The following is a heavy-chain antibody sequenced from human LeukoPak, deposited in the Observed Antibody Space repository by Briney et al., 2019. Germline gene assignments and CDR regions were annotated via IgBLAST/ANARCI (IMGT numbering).Heavy chain of an antibody. D-gene: IGHD5-12*01. Sequence: PSETLSRTGAGYGWSFSGYYWSWIRQPPGKGLEWIGEINHSGSTHYNPSLKSRVIISVDTSKNKFSLQLSSVTAADTAVYYCARRGLSGYPHDYWGQGTLVTVSS. CDR2: INHSGST. CDR3: ARRGLSGYPHDY. CDR1: GWSFSGYY. V-gene: IGHV4-34*01. J-gene: IGHJ4*02.